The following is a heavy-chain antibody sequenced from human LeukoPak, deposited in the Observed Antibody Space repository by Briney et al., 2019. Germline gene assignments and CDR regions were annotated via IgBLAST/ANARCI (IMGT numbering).Heavy chain of an antibody. CDR3: ARTPMGGYCSGGSCYNWFDP. Sequence: AASVKVSCKASGYTFTSYDINWVRQATGQGLEWMGWMNPNSGNTGYAQKFQGRVTITRNTSISTAYMELSSLRSEDTAVYYCARTPMGGYCSGGSCYNWFDPWGQGTLVTVSS. CDR1: GYTFTSYD. V-gene: IGHV1-8*03. CDR2: MNPNSGNT. J-gene: IGHJ5*02. D-gene: IGHD2-15*01.